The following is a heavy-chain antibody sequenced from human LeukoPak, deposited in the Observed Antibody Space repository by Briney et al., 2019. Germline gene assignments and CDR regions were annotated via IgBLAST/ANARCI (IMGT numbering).Heavy chain of an antibody. Sequence: SETLSLTCTVSGGSISNYNWNWIRQPPGKGLEWIGTIYYDGTTYYKPSLKSRVTLSVDTSKNQFSLRLNSVTAADTAVYYCVKAAVFGVVIRPPGVPMDVWGQGTTVTVSS. CDR1: GGSISNYN. CDR2: IYYDGTT. J-gene: IGHJ6*02. CDR3: VKAAVFGVVIRPPGVPMDV. V-gene: IGHV4-59*05. D-gene: IGHD3-3*01.